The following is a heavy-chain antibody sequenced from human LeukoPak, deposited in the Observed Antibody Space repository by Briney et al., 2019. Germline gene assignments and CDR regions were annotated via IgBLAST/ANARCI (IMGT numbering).Heavy chain of an antibody. D-gene: IGHD2-8*02. CDR1: GFTFSSYE. Sequence: PGGSLRLSCAASGFTFSSYEMNWVRQAPGKGLEWVSSISRVGSPIFYADSVRGRFTTSRDNAKKSLFLQMTSLRAEDTAVYYCTRVYWRVEIFWGQGTLVSVSS. CDR3: TRVYWRVEIF. CDR2: ISRVGSPI. V-gene: IGHV3-48*03. J-gene: IGHJ4*02.